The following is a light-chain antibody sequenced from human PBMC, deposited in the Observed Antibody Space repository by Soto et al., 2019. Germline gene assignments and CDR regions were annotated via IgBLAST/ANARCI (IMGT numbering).Light chain of an antibody. Sequence: EIVLTQSPGTLSLFPGERATLSCRASQSGSSRYLAWYQQRPGQAPRLLVSGASSRATGSPDRFSGSGSGTDFTHTISRLEPEDFAVYFSHQYGASPPYTFGQGTKLEIK. CDR1: QSGSSRY. V-gene: IGKV3-20*01. CDR3: HQYGASPPYT. CDR2: GAS. J-gene: IGKJ2*01.